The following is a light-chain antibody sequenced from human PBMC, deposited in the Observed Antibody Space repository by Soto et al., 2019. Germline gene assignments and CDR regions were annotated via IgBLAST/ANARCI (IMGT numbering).Light chain of an antibody. V-gene: IGKV1-39*01. CDR3: QQSYSTLIT. CDR1: QSISGY. J-gene: IGKJ5*01. CDR2: ATS. Sequence: DIQMTQSPSSLSAFVGDRVTITCRASQSISGYLNWYQQKPGKAPKLLIFATSSLQSGVPSRFSGSGSGTDFNLTISSLQREDFAIYYCQQSYSTLITFGQGTRLEIK.